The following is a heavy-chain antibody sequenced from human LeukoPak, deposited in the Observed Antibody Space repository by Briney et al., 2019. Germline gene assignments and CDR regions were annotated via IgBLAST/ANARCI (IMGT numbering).Heavy chain of an antibody. CDR2: INPNSGGT. CDR1: GYTFIDYY. J-gene: IGHJ4*02. V-gene: IGHV1-2*06. CDR3: ARSPSGWYGDY. D-gene: IGHD6-19*01. Sequence: ASVKVSCKASGYTFIDYYMHWVRQAPGQGLEWMGRINPNSGGTSSARKFQGRVTVTRDTSISTVYMELSRLTSDDTAVYYCARSPSGWYGDYWGQGTLVTVSS.